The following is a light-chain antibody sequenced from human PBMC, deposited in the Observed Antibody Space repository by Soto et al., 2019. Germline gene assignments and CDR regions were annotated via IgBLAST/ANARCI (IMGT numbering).Light chain of an antibody. Sequence: DIQMTQSPSSLSASVGDRVTITCRASQSSSTYLNWYQQKPGKAPKLLIYAASSLQSGVPSRFSGSGSGTEFTLTISSLQPEDFATYYCQQSYSTPLTFGGGTKVEIK. V-gene: IGKV1-39*01. CDR1: QSSSTY. CDR2: AAS. J-gene: IGKJ4*01. CDR3: QQSYSTPLT.